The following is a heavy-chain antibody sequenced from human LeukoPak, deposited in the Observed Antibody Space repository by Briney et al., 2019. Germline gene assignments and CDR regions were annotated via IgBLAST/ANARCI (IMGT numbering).Heavy chain of an antibody. CDR3: ARDSAVS. CDR2: INPNSGGT. CDR1: GYTFTDYY. D-gene: IGHD4-17*01. Sequence: ASVKVSCKASGYTFTDYYIHWVRQAPGQGLEWMGRINPNSGGTNYAQKFQGRVTMTRDTPINTAYMELSRLRSDNTAVYYCARDSAVSWGQGTLVTVSS. J-gene: IGHJ4*02. V-gene: IGHV1-2*06.